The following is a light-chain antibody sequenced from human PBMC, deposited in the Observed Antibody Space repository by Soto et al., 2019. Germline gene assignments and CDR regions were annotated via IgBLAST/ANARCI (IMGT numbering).Light chain of an antibody. CDR3: QQYNSYSWT. V-gene: IGKV1-17*01. CDR1: QGIRNE. J-gene: IGKJ1*01. Sequence: IQMTQSPSSLSASVGDRVTITCRASQGIRNELSWFQQRPGNAPTLLISAASRLQSGVPSRFSGSGSGTEFTLTISSLQPDDVATYYCQQYNSYSWTLGQGTKVDIK. CDR2: AAS.